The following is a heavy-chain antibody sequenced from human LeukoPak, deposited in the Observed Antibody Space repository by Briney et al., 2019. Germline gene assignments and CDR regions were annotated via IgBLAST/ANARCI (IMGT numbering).Heavy chain of an antibody. V-gene: IGHV4-59*08. CDR1: GGSISSYY. J-gene: IGHJ4*02. D-gene: IGHD3-16*01. Sequence: SETLSLTCTVSGGSISSYYWSLIRRPPGKGLEWIGYIYYSGSTNYNPSLKSRVTISVDTSKNQFSLKLSSVTAADTAVYYCARHPGGVTTPFDYWGQGTLVTVSS. CDR2: IYYSGST. CDR3: ARHPGGVTTPFDY.